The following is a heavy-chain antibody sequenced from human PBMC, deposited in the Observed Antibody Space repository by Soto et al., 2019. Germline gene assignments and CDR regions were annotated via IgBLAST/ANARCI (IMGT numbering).Heavy chain of an antibody. Sequence: GGSLRLSCAASGFIFSSYAMSWVRQAPGKGLEWVSAISGSGGSTYYADCVKGRFTISRDNSKNTLYLQMNSLRAEDTAVYYCAKEVPSSGWSGDFDYWGQGTLVTVSS. D-gene: IGHD6-19*01. CDR1: GFIFSSYA. J-gene: IGHJ4*02. CDR2: ISGSGGST. V-gene: IGHV3-23*01. CDR3: AKEVPSSGWSGDFDY.